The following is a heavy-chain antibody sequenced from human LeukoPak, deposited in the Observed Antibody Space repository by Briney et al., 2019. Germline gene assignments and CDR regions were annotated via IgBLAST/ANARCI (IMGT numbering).Heavy chain of an antibody. Sequence: EWIGYIYHSGSTYYNPSLKSRVTISVDRSKNQFSLKLSSVTAADTAVYYCARDGEYTAFDIWGQGTMVTVSS. CDR2: IYHSGST. J-gene: IGHJ3*02. V-gene: IGHV4-30-2*01. D-gene: IGHD2/OR15-2a*01. CDR3: ARDGEYTAFDI.